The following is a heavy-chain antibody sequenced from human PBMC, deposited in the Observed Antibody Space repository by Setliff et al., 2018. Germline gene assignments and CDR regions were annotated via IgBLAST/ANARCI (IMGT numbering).Heavy chain of an antibody. V-gene: IGHV3-72*01. Sequence: GGSLRLSCAASGFSFSDHHIDWVRQAPGKGLEWVGRSRNKANSYTIVYAASVKGRFSISRDESKNSVYLLMNSLKAEDTAVYYCARSPTLDYWGQGTLVTVSS. CDR1: GFSFSDHH. D-gene: IGHD2-15*01. CDR3: ARSPTLDY. J-gene: IGHJ4*02. CDR2: SRNKANSYTI.